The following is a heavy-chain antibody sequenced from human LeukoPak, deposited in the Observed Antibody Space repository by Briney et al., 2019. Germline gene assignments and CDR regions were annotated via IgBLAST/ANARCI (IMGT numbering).Heavy chain of an antibody. J-gene: IGHJ4*02. CDR3: ARAGQGYCSSASCFLSLDY. Sequence: SETLSLTCAVYGGSFSGYYWSWIRQPAGKGLEWIGRIYTSGSTDYNPSLKSRVTISVDTSKNQFSLKLNSVTAADTAVYYCARAGQGYCSSASCFLSLDYWGQGTLVTVSS. CDR2: IYTSGST. CDR1: GGSFSGYY. V-gene: IGHV4-59*10. D-gene: IGHD2-2*01.